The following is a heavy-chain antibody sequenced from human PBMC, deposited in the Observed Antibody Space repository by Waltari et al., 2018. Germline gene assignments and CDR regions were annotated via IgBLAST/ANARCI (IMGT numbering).Heavy chain of an antibody. J-gene: IGHJ4*02. CDR2: ISGSGGST. V-gene: IGHV3-23*01. Sequence: EVQLLESGGGLVQPGGSLRLSCAASGFTFSSYAMSWVRQAPGKGLEWVSAISGSGGSTYYADSVKGRFTISRDNTKNTLYLQMNSLRAEDTAVYYCATNPSPGIAAAGIVYWGQGTLVTVSS. CDR1: GFTFSSYA. CDR3: ATNPSPGIAAAGIVY. D-gene: IGHD6-13*01.